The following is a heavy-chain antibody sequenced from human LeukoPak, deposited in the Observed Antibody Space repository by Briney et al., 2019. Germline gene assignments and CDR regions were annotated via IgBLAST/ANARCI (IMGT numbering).Heavy chain of an antibody. J-gene: IGHJ5*02. CDR1: GFTFSSYA. D-gene: IGHD3-10*01. CDR2: ISYDGSNK. V-gene: IGHV3-30-3*01. CDR3: ARDGDYGSGSYYNALNWFDP. Sequence: GALRLSCAASGFTFSSYAMHWVRQAPGKGLEWVAVISYDGSNKYYADSVKGRFTISRDNAKNSLYLQMNSPRAEDTAVYYCARDGDYGSGSYYNALNWFDPWGQGTLVTVSS.